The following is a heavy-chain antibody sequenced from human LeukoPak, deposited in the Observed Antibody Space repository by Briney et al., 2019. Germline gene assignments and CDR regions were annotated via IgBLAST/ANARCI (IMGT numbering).Heavy chain of an antibody. CDR2: ISSSSSTI. CDR3: ARDMGGTQWLVPFDY. Sequence: GGSLRLSCAASGFTFSSYSMNWVRQAPGKGLEWVSYISSSSSTIYYADSVKGRFTISRDNAKNSLYLQMNSLRAEDTAVYYCARDMGGTQWLVPFDYWGQGTLVTVSS. CDR1: GFTFSSYS. V-gene: IGHV3-48*01. D-gene: IGHD6-19*01. J-gene: IGHJ4*02.